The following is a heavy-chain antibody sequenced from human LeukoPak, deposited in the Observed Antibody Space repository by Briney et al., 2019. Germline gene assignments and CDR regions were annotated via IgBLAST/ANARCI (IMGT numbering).Heavy chain of an antibody. CDR3: ARSTGPDCSSTSCYPSRYYGMDV. CDR1: GGSFSGYY. V-gene: IGHV4-34*01. CDR2: INHSGST. J-gene: IGHJ6*02. D-gene: IGHD2-2*01. Sequence: SETLSLTCAVYGGSFSGYYWSWIRQPPGKGLGWIGEINHSGSTNYNPSLKSRVTISVDTSKNQFSLKLSSVTAADTAVYYCARSTGPDCSSTSCYPSRYYGMDVWGQGTTVTVSS.